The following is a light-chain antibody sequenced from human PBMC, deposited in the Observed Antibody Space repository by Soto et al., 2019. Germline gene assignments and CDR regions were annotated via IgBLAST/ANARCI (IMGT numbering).Light chain of an antibody. J-gene: IGLJ3*02. CDR3: ATWDDSLNGRV. CDR2: NNN. Sequence: QPVLTQPPSASGTPGQRVTISCSGSNSNIGTYTVNWYQQLPGTAPKLLIYNNNERPSGVPDRFSGSKSGTSASLAISGLQSEDEADYYCATWDDSLNGRVFGGGTKLTVL. V-gene: IGLV1-44*01. CDR1: NSNIGTYT.